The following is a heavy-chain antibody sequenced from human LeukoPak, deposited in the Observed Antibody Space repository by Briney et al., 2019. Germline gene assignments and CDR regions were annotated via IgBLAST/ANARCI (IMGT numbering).Heavy chain of an antibody. CDR3: VRDNSGLAGVSLDL. Sequence: ASVKVSLKASGYMFVSRGFTWVRQAPGQGLEWMGWIGVRTGQTQFAQQFRDRFTMTTNTSTTTAFMELKSLRPDDTAVYYCVRDNSGLAGVSLDLWGQGTQVIVSS. J-gene: IGHJ4*02. CDR1: GYMFVSRG. V-gene: IGHV1-18*01. D-gene: IGHD6-13*01. CDR2: IGVRTGQT.